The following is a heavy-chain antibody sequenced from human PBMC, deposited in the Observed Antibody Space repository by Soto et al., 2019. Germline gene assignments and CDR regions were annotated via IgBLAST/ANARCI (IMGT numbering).Heavy chain of an antibody. Sequence: SETLSLTCAVSGGSISGSNWWSWVRQPPGRGLEWIGEIYHSGNSNYNPSLKSRVTLSVDKSKNQFSLNLTSVTAADTAVYYCAKRDPYIPEVPFAYWGQGTLVTVSS. V-gene: IGHV4-4*02. J-gene: IGHJ4*02. CDR3: AKRDPYIPEVPFAY. CDR1: GGSISGSNW. D-gene: IGHD2-21*01. CDR2: IYHSGNS.